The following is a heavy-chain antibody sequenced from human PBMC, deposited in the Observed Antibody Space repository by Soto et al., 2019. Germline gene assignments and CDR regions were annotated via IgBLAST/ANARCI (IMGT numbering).Heavy chain of an antibody. D-gene: IGHD2-21*02. CDR2: ISGSGGST. CDR1: GFTFSSYA. Sequence: EVQLLESGGGLVQPGGSLRLSCAASGFTFSSYAMSWVRQAPGKGLEWVSAISGSGGSTYYADSVKGRFTISRDNSKNTLYLQMNSLRAEDTAVYYCAKDKEVVTAIFDYWGQRTLVTVSS. CDR3: AKDKEVVTAIFDY. J-gene: IGHJ4*02. V-gene: IGHV3-23*01.